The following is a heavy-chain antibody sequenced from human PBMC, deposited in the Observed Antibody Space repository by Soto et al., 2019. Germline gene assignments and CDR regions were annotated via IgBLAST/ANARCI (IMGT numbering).Heavy chain of an antibody. J-gene: IGHJ6*02. V-gene: IGHV3-74*01. D-gene: IGHD6-6*01. Sequence: PVGSLSLSCAASGVTFSTDWTNWVRQGPGKGLAWVSRIIRGGTRETSADPAKGRFTTASDNAKKTLTLERHTLTAKDTAAYTGEIEMSSKEGMDVWGQGTTVTVSS. CDR2: IIRGGTRE. CDR3: EIEMSSKEGMDV. CDR1: GVTFSTDW.